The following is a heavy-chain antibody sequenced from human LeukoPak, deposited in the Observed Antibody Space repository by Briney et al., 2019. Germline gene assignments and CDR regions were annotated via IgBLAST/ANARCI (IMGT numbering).Heavy chain of an antibody. J-gene: IGHJ4*02. V-gene: IGHV3-30*02. D-gene: IGHD6-13*01. Sequence: PGGSLRLSCAASGFTFSSYGMHWVRQAPGKGLEWVAFIRFDGSNKYYADSVKGRFTISRDNSKNTLYLQMNSLRAEDTAVYYCAKVIVAGGNDHGDFDYWGQGTLVTVSS. CDR1: GFTFSSYG. CDR3: AKVIVAGGNDHGDFDY. CDR2: IRFDGSNK.